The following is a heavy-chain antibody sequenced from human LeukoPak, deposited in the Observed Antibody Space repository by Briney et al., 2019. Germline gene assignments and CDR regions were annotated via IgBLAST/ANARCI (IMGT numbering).Heavy chain of an antibody. Sequence: GGSPEISCDGAGSNFDNYWIGGGRPVPGKGRGGVGSIYPADSHSRYSPSFQGQVTISADKSISTASLQWGSLKASDTAMYYCARRLCTAGTCYSDYWGQGTLVTVSS. CDR2: IYPADSHS. CDR1: GSNFDNYW. V-gene: IGHV5-51*01. J-gene: IGHJ4*02. CDR3: ARRLCTAGTCYSDY. D-gene: IGHD2-15*01.